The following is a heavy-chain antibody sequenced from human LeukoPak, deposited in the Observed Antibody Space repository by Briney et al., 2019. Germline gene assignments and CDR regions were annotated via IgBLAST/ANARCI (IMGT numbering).Heavy chain of an antibody. CDR1: GFTFSTYG. J-gene: IGHJ6*03. Sequence: PGGSLRLSCAASGFTFSTYGMSWVRQAPGKGLEWVSAIGGSGGGTYYADSVKGRFTISRDNSKNTLYLQMNSLRAEDTAVYYCAKRGSGWYEDYYYYMDVWGKGTTATISS. CDR3: AKRGSGWYEDYYYYMDV. D-gene: IGHD6-19*01. V-gene: IGHV3-23*01. CDR2: IGGSGGGT.